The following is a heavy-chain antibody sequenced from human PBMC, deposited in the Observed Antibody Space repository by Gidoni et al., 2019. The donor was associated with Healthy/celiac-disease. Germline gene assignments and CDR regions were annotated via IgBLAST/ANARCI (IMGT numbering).Heavy chain of an antibody. J-gene: IGHJ3*02. CDR1: GFTFSSYA. D-gene: IGHD5-18*01. V-gene: IGHV3-23*01. CDR3: AKDLAGYSYGPI. CDR2: ISGSGGST. Sequence: EVQRLESGGGLVQPGGSLLLSWAASGFTFSSYAMSWVRQAPGKGLDWVSAISGSGGSTYYADSVKGRFTISRDNSKNTLYLQMNSLRAEDTAVYYCAKDLAGYSYGPIWGQGTMVTVSS.